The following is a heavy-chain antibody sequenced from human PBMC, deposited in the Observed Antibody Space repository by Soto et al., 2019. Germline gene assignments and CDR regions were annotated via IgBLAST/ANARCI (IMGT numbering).Heavy chain of an antibody. V-gene: IGHV1-18*01. Sequence: QVQLVQSGAEVKKPGASVKVSCKASGYTFTSYGISWVRQAPGQGLEWMGWISAYNGNTNYAQKLQGRGTMTTDTATSTAYMELRSLRSDDTAVYYCARDQRAYYDSSGKDAFDIWGQGTMVTVSS. CDR1: GYTFTSYG. CDR3: ARDQRAYYDSSGKDAFDI. D-gene: IGHD3-22*01. J-gene: IGHJ3*02. CDR2: ISAYNGNT.